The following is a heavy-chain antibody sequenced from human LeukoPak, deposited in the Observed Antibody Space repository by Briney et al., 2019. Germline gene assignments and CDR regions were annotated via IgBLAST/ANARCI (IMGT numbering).Heavy chain of an antibody. D-gene: IGHD2-21*01. Sequence: SETLSLTCAVSGGSISSSNWWSWVRQPPGKGLEWIGEIYHSGSSNYNPSLKSRVTISVDRSKNQFSLKLSSVTAADTAVYYCARGGGPCGGDCSSYYYFYYYMDVWGKGTTVTVSS. CDR3: ARGGGPCGGDCSSYYYFYYYMDV. V-gene: IGHV4-4*02. CDR2: IYHSGSS. J-gene: IGHJ6*03. CDR1: GGSISSSNW.